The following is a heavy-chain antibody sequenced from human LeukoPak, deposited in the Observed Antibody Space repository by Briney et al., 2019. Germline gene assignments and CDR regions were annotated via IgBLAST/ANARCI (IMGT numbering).Heavy chain of an antibody. J-gene: IGHJ6*03. D-gene: IGHD2-2*02. CDR2: IIPIFGTA. CDR3: ARGGAIGGYYMDV. CDR1: GYTFTGYY. V-gene: IGHV1-69*05. Sequence: SVKVSCKASGYTFTGYYMHWVRQAPGQGLEWMGRIIPIFGTANYAQKFQGRVTITTDESTSTAYMELSSLRSEDTAVYYCARGGAIGGYYMDVWGKGTTVTVSS.